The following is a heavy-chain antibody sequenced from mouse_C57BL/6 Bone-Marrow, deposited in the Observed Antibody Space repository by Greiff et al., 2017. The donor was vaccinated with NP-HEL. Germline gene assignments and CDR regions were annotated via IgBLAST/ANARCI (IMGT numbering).Heavy chain of an antibody. Sequence: DVKLVASGGGLVKPGGSLKLSCAASGFTFSDFGMHWVRQAPEKGLEWVAYISSGSSTIYYADTVKGRFTITRDNAKNTLFLQMTSLRSEDTAMYYCARRYRGLYYYAMDYWGQGTSDTVSS. CDR3: ARRYRGLYYYAMDY. D-gene: IGHD2-12*01. CDR1: GFTFSDFG. CDR2: ISSGSSTI. V-gene: IGHV5-17*01. J-gene: IGHJ4*01.